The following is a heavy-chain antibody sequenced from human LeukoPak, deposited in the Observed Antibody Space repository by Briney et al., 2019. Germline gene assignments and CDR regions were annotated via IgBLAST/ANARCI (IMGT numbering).Heavy chain of an antibody. D-gene: IGHD1-26*01. CDR3: ARSGSTAHDY. Sequence: SETLSLTCTVSGGYITSYYWSWIRQPPGKGLEWIGYIYYSGSTNYSPSLKSRVTISVDTSKNQFSLQLTSVTAADTAVYYCARSGSTAHDYWGQGTLVTVSS. V-gene: IGHV4-59*01. J-gene: IGHJ4*02. CDR2: IYYSGST. CDR1: GGYITSYY.